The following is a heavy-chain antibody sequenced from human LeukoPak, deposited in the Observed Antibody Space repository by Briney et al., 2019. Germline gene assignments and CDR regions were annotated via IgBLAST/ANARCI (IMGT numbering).Heavy chain of an antibody. CDR1: GGSISSHY. CDR3: ARVRFGELLLFDY. CDR2: IYYSGST. Sequence: SGTLSLTCTVSGGSISSHYWSWIRQPPGKGLEWIGYIYYSGSTNYNPSLKSRVTISVDTSKNQFSLKLSSVTAADTAVYYCARVRFGELLLFDYWGQGTLVTVSS. J-gene: IGHJ4*02. D-gene: IGHD3-10*01. V-gene: IGHV4-59*08.